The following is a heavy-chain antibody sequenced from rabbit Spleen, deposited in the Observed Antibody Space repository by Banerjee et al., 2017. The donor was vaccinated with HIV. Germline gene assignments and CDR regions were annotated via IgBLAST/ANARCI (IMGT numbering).Heavy chain of an antibody. Sequence: QEQLEESGGDLVKPEGSLTLTCTASGFSFSRNYLICWVRQALGKGLEWIGCIATITGKTFYATWAKGRFTISRASSTTVFLQVTRLTVADTATYFCARDLPEIVGWNFGFWGQGTLVTVS. J-gene: IGHJ3*01. V-gene: IGHV1S45*01. D-gene: IGHD1-1*01. CDR1: GFSFSRNYL. CDR3: ARDLPEIVGWNFGF. CDR2: IATITGKT.